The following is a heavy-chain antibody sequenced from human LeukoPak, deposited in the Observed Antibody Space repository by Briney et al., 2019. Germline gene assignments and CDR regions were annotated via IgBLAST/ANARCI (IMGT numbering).Heavy chain of an antibody. CDR3: AKDIKYSSSWYPFDC. D-gene: IGHD6-13*01. CDR2: ISGSGGTT. J-gene: IGHJ4*02. Sequence: GALSLSCAASGFTFSSYAMSWVRQAPGKGLEWGSAISGSGGTTYYADSVKGRFTISRDKSKNALYLQMNSLRVEDTAVYYCAKDIKYSSSWYPFDCWGQGTLVTVSS. CDR1: GFTFSSYA. V-gene: IGHV3-23*01.